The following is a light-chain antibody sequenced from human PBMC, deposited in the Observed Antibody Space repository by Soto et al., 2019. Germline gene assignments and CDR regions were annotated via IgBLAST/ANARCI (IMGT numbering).Light chain of an antibody. CDR1: NLGSKN. Sequence: SYELTQPPSVSVAPGKTATITCGGNNLGSKNVHWYQQRPGQAPVMVIYYDSDRPSRIPERFSGSNSGNTATLIITRVEAGDEADYHCQVWDSSSDHVVFGGGTKLTVL. CDR2: YDS. CDR3: QVWDSSSDHVV. V-gene: IGLV3-21*04. J-gene: IGLJ2*01.